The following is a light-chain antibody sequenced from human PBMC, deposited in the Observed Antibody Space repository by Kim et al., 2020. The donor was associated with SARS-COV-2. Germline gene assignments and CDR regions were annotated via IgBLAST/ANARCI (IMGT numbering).Light chain of an antibody. Sequence: SYELTQPPSVSVSPGQTASITCSGDKLGDKYAYWYRQKPGQSPVLVIYQDNKRPSGIPERFSGSNSGNTATLTISGTQSMDEADYYCQAWDSSTWVFGGG. CDR1: KLGDKY. V-gene: IGLV3-1*01. CDR3: QAWDSSTWV. J-gene: IGLJ3*02. CDR2: QDN.